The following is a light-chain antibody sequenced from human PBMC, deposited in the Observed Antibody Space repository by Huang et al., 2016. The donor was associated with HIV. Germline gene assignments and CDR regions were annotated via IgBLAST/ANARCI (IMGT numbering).Light chain of an antibody. J-gene: IGKJ4*01. CDR2: TAS. CDR3: QHYNNWLALT. CDR1: QSVSTN. Sequence: EIVLTQSPATLSVSPGERATLSCRASQSVSTNLAWYQHKPGRAPRLLIYTASTRATGVPARCSGSGSGTDFTLTISSLQSEDFAVYYCQHYNNWLALTFGGGTKVEIK. V-gene: IGKV3-15*01.